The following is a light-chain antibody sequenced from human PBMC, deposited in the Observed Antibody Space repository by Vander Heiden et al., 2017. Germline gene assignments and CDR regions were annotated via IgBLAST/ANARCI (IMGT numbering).Light chain of an antibody. Sequence: QSVLTQPPSASGTPGQRVTVPCSGSSSNIGSNYVYWYQQLPGTAPKLLIYRNNQRPSGLPDRFSGSKSGTSASLAISGLRSEDEADYYCAAWDDSLSGPVFGGGTKLTVL. CDR3: AAWDDSLSGPV. CDR1: SSNIGSNY. V-gene: IGLV1-47*01. CDR2: RNN. J-gene: IGLJ3*02.